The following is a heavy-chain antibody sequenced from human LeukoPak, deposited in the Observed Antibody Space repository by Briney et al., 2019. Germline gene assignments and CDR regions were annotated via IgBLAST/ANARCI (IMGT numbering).Heavy chain of an antibody. J-gene: IGHJ5*02. Sequence: GASVKVSCKASGYTFTSYGISWVRQAPGQGLEWMGWISAYNGNTNYAQKLQGRVTMTKDTSTSTAYMELRSLRSDDTAVYYCARLGYCSSTSCRRFDPWGQGTLVTVSS. CDR1: GYTFTSYG. V-gene: IGHV1-18*01. CDR2: ISAYNGNT. CDR3: ARLGYCSSTSCRRFDP. D-gene: IGHD2-2*01.